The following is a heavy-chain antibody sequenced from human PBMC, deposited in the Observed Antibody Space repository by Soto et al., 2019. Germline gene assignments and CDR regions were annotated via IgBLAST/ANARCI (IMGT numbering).Heavy chain of an antibody. D-gene: IGHD3-9*01. CDR1: GFPFDNYA. CDR3: AKADFDSLLSYFDY. J-gene: IGHJ4*02. V-gene: IGHV3-23*01. Sequence: PGGSLRLSCAASGFPFDNYAMSWVRQAPGKGLEWVSCISGSGGNTYYADSVKGRFTISRDNSKNTLYLQMNSLRAEDTAVYYCAKADFDSLLSYFDYWGQGTTGTVSS. CDR2: ISGSGGNT.